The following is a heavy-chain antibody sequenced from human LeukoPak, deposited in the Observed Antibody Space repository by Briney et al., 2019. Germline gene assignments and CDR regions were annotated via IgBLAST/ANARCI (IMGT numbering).Heavy chain of an antibody. CDR2: ASYDGINK. Sequence: GRSLRLSCAASGFTFSGYAMHWVRQAPGKGLEWVAVASYDGINKYYADSVKGRFTISRDNSKTTLFLQLNSLRTEDTAVYHCATGSMGYCESTSGLTQFDFWGQGTLVTVSS. CDR1: GFTFSGYA. V-gene: IGHV3-30*04. CDR3: ATGSMGYCESTSGLTQFDF. J-gene: IGHJ4*02. D-gene: IGHD2-2*01.